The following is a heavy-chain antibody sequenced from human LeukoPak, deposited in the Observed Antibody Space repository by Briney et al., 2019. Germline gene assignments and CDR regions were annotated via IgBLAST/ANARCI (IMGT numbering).Heavy chain of an antibody. V-gene: IGHV4-34*01. D-gene: IGHD2-15*01. CDR3: ARAEDIVVVVAARTFDY. J-gene: IGHJ4*02. CDR2: INHSGST. Sequence: SETLSLTCAVYGGSFSGYHWSWIRQPPGKGLEWIGEINHSGSTNYNPSLKSRVTISVDTSKNQFSLKLSSVTAADTAVYYCARAEDIVVVVAARTFDYWGQGTLVTVSS. CDR1: GGSFSGYH.